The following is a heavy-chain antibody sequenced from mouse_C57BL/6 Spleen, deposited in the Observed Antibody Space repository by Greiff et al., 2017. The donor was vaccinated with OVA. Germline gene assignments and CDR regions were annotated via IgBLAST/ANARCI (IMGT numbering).Heavy chain of an antibody. J-gene: IGHJ3*01. CDR2: INPGSGGT. Sequence: VKLMESGAELVRPGTSVKVSCKASGYAFTNYLIEWVKQRPGQGLEWIGVINPGSGGTNYNEKFKGKATLTADKSSSTAYMQLSSLTSEDSAVYFCARDYYGSVPWFAYWGQGTLVTVSA. D-gene: IGHD1-1*01. CDR3: ARDYYGSVPWFAY. CDR1: GYAFTNYL. V-gene: IGHV1-54*01.